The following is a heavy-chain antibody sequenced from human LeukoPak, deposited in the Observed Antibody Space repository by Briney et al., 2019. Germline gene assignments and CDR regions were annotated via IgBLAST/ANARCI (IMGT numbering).Heavy chain of an antibody. D-gene: IGHD6-13*01. Sequence: PGGSLRLSCAASGFAFSSYSMNWVRQAPGKGLEWVSPISSSSSYIYYADSVKGRFTISRDNAKNSLYLQMNSLRAEDTAVYYCARDRSAAAAPFDYWGQGTLVTVSS. CDR1: GFAFSSYS. J-gene: IGHJ4*02. CDR2: ISSSSSYI. V-gene: IGHV3-21*01. CDR3: ARDRSAAAAPFDY.